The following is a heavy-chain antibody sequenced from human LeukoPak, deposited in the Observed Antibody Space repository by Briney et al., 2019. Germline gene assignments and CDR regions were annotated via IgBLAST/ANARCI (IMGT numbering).Heavy chain of an antibody. D-gene: IGHD5-18*01. CDR1: GGSFSGYY. Sequence: SETLSLTCAVYGGSFSGYYWSWIRQPPGKGLEWIWEINHSGSTNYNPSLKSRVTISVDTSKNQFSLKLTSVTAADTAVYYCARGSGYSSGPDFDYWGQGTLVIVSS. J-gene: IGHJ4*02. V-gene: IGHV4-34*01. CDR2: INHSGST. CDR3: ARGSGYSSGPDFDY.